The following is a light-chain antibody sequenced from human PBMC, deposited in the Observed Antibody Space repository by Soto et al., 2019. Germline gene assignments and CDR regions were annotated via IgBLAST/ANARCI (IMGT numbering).Light chain of an antibody. Sequence: QSVLTQPPSASGTPGQRVTISCSGSTSNIGGNPVSWYQHLPGTAPKLLIYNNNQRPSGVPDRFSGSQSGTSASLAISGLQSEDEADYYCAAWDDILKGWVFGGGTKLTVL. CDR3: AAWDDILKGWV. J-gene: IGLJ3*02. CDR2: NNN. CDR1: TSNIGGNP. V-gene: IGLV1-44*01.